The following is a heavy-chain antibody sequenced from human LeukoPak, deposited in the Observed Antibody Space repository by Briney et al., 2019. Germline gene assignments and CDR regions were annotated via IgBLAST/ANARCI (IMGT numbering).Heavy chain of an antibody. V-gene: IGHV3-66*02. CDR3: ARNRLMVYATYYFDY. CDR1: GFTVSSNY. J-gene: IGHJ4*02. Sequence: GGSLRLSCAASGFTVSSNYMSWVRQAPGKGLEWVSVIYSGGSTYYADSVKGRFTVSRDNSKNTLYLQMNSLRAEDTAVYYCARNRLMVYATYYFDYWGQGTLVTVSS. CDR2: IYSGGST. D-gene: IGHD2-8*01.